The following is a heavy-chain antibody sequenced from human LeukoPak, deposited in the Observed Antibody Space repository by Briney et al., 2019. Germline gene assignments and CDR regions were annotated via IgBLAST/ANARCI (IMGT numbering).Heavy chain of an antibody. D-gene: IGHD2-2*01. J-gene: IGHJ5*02. CDR3: ARARVVRGNWFDP. CDR1: GYSFTSYW. Sequence: GEPLKISCKGSGYSFTSYWIGWVRQMPGKGLEWMGIIYPGDSDTRHSPSFQGQVTISADKSISTAYLQWSSLKASDTAMYYCARARVVRGNWFDPWGQGTLVTVSS. CDR2: IYPGDSDT. V-gene: IGHV5-51*01.